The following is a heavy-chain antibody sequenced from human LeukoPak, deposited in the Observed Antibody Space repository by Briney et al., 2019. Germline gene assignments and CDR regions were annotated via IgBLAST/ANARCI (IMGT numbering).Heavy chain of an antibody. D-gene: IGHD1-26*01. V-gene: IGHV4-38-2*02. CDR2: IYHSGST. CDR1: GYSISSGYY. Sequence: SETLSLTCTVSGYSISSGYYWGWIRQPPGKGLEWIGSIYHSGSTYYNPSLKSRVTISVDTSKNQFSLKLNSVTAADTAVYYCARRANSGSTKGAFDIWGQGTMVTVSS. J-gene: IGHJ3*02. CDR3: ARRANSGSTKGAFDI.